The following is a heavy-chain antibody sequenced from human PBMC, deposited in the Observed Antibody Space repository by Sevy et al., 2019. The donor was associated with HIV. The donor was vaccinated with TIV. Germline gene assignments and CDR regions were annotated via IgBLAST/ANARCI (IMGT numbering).Heavy chain of an antibody. D-gene: IGHD1-26*01. J-gene: IGHJ4*02. CDR3: ARDFTWELRVYDY. Sequence: GGSLRLSCAASGFTFSSYSMYWVRQAPGKGLEWVSSISSSSSYIYYADSVKGRFTISRDNAKNSLYLQMNSLRAEDTAVYYCARDFTWELRVYDYWGQGTLVTVSS. CDR1: GFTFSSYS. CDR2: ISSSSSYI. V-gene: IGHV3-21*01.